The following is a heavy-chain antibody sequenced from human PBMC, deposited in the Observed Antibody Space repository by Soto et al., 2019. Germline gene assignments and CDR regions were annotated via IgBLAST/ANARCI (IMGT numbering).Heavy chain of an antibody. CDR2: IIPIFGTA. Sequence: QVQLVQSGAEVKKPGSSVKVSCKASGGTFSSYAISWVRQAPGQGLEWMGGIIPIFGTANYAQKFQGRVTITADESTSTAYMELSGLRSEDTAVYYCARDSRIVVVVAATDYGMDVWGQGTTVTVSS. CDR3: ARDSRIVVVVAATDYGMDV. D-gene: IGHD2-15*01. J-gene: IGHJ6*02. CDR1: GGTFSSYA. V-gene: IGHV1-69*01.